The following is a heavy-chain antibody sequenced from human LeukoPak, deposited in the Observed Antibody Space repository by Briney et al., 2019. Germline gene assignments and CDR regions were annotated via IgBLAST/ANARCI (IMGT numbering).Heavy chain of an antibody. D-gene: IGHD3-16*02. V-gene: IGHV3-30-3*01. CDR2: ISYDGSNK. Sequence: TGGSLRLSCAAFGFTFSSYAMHWVRQAPGEGLEWVVVISYDGSNKYYADSVKGRFTISRDNSKNTLFLQMNSLRGEDTAVYYCARDFELSHWGQGTLVTVSS. CDR1: GFTFSSYA. J-gene: IGHJ4*02. CDR3: ARDFELSH.